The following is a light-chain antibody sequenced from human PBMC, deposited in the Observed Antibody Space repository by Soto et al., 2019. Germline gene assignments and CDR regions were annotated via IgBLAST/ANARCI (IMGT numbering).Light chain of an antibody. CDR1: SPKIGAGYD. CDR2: GNN. Sequence: QSVLTQPPSVSGAPGQRVTISGTGGSPKIGAGYDVHWYRQFPGTAPKLLVYGNNNRPSGISDRFSASKSGSSASLAITGLQAEDEADYYCQSYDTSLRAWVFGGGTKLTVL. V-gene: IGLV1-40*01. J-gene: IGLJ3*02. CDR3: QSYDTSLRAWV.